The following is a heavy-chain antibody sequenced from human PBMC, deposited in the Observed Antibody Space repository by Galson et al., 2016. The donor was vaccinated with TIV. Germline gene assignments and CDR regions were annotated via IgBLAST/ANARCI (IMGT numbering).Heavy chain of an antibody. CDR2: IHWSSSTT. CDR3: ACGIGWFRGFDY. CDR1: GFTFDAYA. D-gene: IGHD3-10*01. Sequence: SLRLSCAAAGFTFDAYAMHWVRQAPGKGLEWVSGIHWSSSTTGYADSVKGRFTISRDNAKNSLYLQMNSLRGEDTALYYCACGIGWFRGFDYWGQGTFITVSS. J-gene: IGHJ4*02. V-gene: IGHV3-9*01.